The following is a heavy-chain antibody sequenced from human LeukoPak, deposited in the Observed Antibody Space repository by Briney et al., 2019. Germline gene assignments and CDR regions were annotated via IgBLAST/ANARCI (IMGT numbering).Heavy chain of an antibody. V-gene: IGHV4-59*08. J-gene: IGHJ4*02. CDR2: IYYSGST. CDR1: GGSISSYY. Sequence: KPSETLSLTCTVSGGSISSYYWSWIRQPPGKGLEWIGYIYYSGSTNYNPSLKSRVTISVDTSKNQFSLKLSSVTAADTAVYYCARHGDYYDSSGYQGLYYFDYWGQGTLVTVSS. D-gene: IGHD3-22*01. CDR3: ARHGDYYDSSGYQGLYYFDY.